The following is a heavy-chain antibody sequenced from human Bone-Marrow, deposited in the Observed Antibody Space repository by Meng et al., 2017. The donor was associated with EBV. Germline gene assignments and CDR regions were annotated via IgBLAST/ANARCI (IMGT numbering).Heavy chain of an antibody. Sequence: LPLQESVPGLGKPSATLSLTCTVSGGSISSSSYYGGWIRQPPGKGLDWIGSIYYSGSTYYNPSLKSRVTISVDTSKNQFSLKLSSVTAADTAVYYCASRYYYDSSGYYYAWGQGTLVTVSS. CDR2: IYYSGST. J-gene: IGHJ5*02. CDR1: GGSISSSSYY. CDR3: ASRYYYDSSGYYYA. D-gene: IGHD3-22*01. V-gene: IGHV4-39*01.